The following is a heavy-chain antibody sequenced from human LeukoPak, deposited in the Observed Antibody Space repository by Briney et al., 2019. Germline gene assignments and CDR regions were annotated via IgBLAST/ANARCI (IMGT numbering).Heavy chain of an antibody. CDR3: ARGNWLFDY. CDR1: GGSISSYY. Sequence: SETLSLTCTVSGGSISSYYWSWIRQPPGKGLEWIGEINHSGSTNYNPSLKSRVTISVDTSKNQFSLKLSSVTAADTAVYYCARGNWLFDYWGQGTLVTVSS. CDR2: INHSGST. J-gene: IGHJ4*02. D-gene: IGHD1-20*01. V-gene: IGHV4-34*01.